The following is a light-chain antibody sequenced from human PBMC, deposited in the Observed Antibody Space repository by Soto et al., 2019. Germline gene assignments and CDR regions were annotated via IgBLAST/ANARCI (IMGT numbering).Light chain of an antibody. CDR2: GAS. V-gene: IGKV3-15*01. CDR1: QSGSSI. J-gene: IGKJ1*01. CDR3: QQYGQSPRT. Sequence: IVMTSSPATLSLPPEESAPPSCRTRQSGSSILAWYQQKPGQAPRLLTFGASTRATGIPARFSGSASGTDFTLTISRLESEDSAVYYCQQYGQSPRTFGQGTKVDIK.